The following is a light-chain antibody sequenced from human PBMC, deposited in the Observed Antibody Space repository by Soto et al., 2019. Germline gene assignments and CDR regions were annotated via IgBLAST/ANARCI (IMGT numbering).Light chain of an antibody. Sequence: VMTQSPSTLSVSPGERATLSCRASQSLSSNLAWYQQKPGQAPRLLIHGATTRATGIPARFSGSGSGTEFTLTISSLQSEDFAVYYCQQYNNWPRTFGQGTKVDIK. CDR3: QQYNNWPRT. CDR1: QSLSSN. V-gene: IGKV3-15*01. CDR2: GAT. J-gene: IGKJ1*01.